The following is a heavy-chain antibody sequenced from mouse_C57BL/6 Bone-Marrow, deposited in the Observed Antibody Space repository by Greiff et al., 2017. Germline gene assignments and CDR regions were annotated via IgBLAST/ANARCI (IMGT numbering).Heavy chain of an antibody. V-gene: IGHV1-55*01. Sequence: QVQLQQPGAELVKPGASVKMSCKASGYTFTSYWITWVKQRPGQGLEWIGDIYPGSGSTNYNEKFKSKATLTVDTSSSTAYMQLSSRTSEDSAVYDCARGDYGSSVFDYWGQGTTHTVSS. CDR1: GYTFTSYW. D-gene: IGHD1-1*01. CDR2: IYPGSGST. J-gene: IGHJ2*01. CDR3: ARGDYGSSVFDY.